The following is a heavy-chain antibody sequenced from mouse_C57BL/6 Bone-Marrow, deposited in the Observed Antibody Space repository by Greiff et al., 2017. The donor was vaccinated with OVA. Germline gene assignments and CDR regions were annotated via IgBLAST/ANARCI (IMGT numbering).Heavy chain of an antibody. Sequence: VQLQQSGPGLVAPSQSLSITCTVSGFSLTSYGVSWVRQPPGKGLEWLGVIWGDGSTNYHSAPISRLSISKDNSKSQVFLKLNSLQTDDTATYYCAKEGEKKLTMPRDYYAMDYWGQGTSVTVSS. CDR3: AKEGEKKLTMPRDYYAMDY. CDR1: GFSLTSYG. V-gene: IGHV2-3*01. J-gene: IGHJ4*01. CDR2: IWGDGST. D-gene: IGHD1-1*02.